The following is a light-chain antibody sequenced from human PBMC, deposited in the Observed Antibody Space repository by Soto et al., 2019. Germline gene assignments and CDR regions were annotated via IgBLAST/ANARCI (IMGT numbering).Light chain of an antibody. CDR2: AAS. J-gene: IGKJ5*01. CDR3: QQLNSYLP. V-gene: IGKV1-9*01. Sequence: IQLTQSPSSLSASVGDRVTITCRASQGISSYLAWYQQKPGKAPKLLIYAASTLQSGVPSRFSGSGSRTDFTLTISSLQPEDFATYYCQQLNSYLPFGQGTRLEIK. CDR1: QGISSY.